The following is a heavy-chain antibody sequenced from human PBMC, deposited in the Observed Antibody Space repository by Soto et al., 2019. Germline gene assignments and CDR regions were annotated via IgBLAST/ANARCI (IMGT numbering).Heavy chain of an antibody. Sequence: SVKVSCRASACSFIIYAICCVRQAPGRGLQWWGGYISFFGTANYTQNLKGRVTMTADTSKNPAYMELRSLRSEDTAVYYCARGPIAVAVPLGPWGQGTRVTVSS. V-gene: IGHV1-69*06. D-gene: IGHD6-19*01. J-gene: IGHJ5*01. CDR1: ACSFIIYA. CDR2: YISFFGTA. CDR3: ARGPIAVAVPLGP.